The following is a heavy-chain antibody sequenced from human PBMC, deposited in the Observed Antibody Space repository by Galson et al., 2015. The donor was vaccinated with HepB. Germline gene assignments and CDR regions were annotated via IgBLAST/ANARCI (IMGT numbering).Heavy chain of an antibody. Sequence: SVKVSCKVSGYTLTELSMHWVRQAPGKGLEWMGGFDPEDGETIYAQKFQGRVTMTEDTSTDTAYMELSSLRSEDTAVYYCATGANGDYRRAYYGMDVWGQGTTVTVSS. CDR1: GYTLTELS. D-gene: IGHD4-17*01. CDR3: ATGANGDYRRAYYGMDV. J-gene: IGHJ6*02. V-gene: IGHV1-24*01. CDR2: FDPEDGET.